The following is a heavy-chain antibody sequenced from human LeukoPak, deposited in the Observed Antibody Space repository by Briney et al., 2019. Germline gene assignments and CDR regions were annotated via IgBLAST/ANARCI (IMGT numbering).Heavy chain of an antibody. V-gene: IGHV4-39*01. D-gene: IGHD2-21*02. J-gene: IGHJ3*02. Sequence: SETLSLTCTVSGGSISSSSYYWGWIRQPPGKGLEWIGSIYYSGSTYYNPSLKSRVTITVDTSKNQFSLKLSSVTAADTTVYYCARSHIVAVTGFAFDIWGQGTMVTVSS. CDR1: GGSISSSSYY. CDR3: ARSHIVAVTGFAFDI. CDR2: IYYSGST.